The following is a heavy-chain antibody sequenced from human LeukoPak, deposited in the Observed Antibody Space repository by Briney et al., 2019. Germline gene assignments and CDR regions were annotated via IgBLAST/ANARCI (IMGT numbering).Heavy chain of an antibody. V-gene: IGHV3-23*01. D-gene: IGHD3-22*01. Sequence: GGSLRLSCAASGFTFSSYWMSWVRQAPGKGLEWVSAISGSGGSTYYADSVKGRFTISRDNSKNTLYLQMNSLRAEDTAVYYCAKLYDSSGYYPYWGQGTLVTVSS. CDR2: ISGSGGST. CDR1: GFTFSSYW. CDR3: AKLYDSSGYYPY. J-gene: IGHJ4*02.